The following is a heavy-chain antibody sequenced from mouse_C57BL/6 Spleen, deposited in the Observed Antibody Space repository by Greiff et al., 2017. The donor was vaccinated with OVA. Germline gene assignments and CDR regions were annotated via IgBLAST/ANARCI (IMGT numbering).Heavy chain of an antibody. J-gene: IGHJ2*01. CDR1: GYAFTNYL. CDR3: ARTYYGNYEHFDY. Sequence: VQLQQSGAELVRPGTLVKVSCKASGYAFTNYLIEWVKQRPGQGLEWIGVINPGSGGTNYNEKFKGKATLTADKSSSTAYMQLSSLTSEDSAVYFCARTYYGNYEHFDYWGQGTTLTVSS. D-gene: IGHD2-10*01. V-gene: IGHV1-54*01. CDR2: INPGSGGT.